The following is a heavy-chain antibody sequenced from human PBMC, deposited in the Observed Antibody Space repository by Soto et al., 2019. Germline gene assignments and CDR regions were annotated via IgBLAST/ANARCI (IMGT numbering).Heavy chain of an antibody. CDR1: GFTFSSYC. J-gene: IGHJ6*02. Sequence: PGGALRLSCAASGFTFSSYCLHWVRQGPGKGGGWVAVISYDGSNKYYADSVKGRFTISRDNSKNTLFLQMNSLRAEDTAVYYCAKDLVEAEWLSLYYYYYGMDVWGQGTTVTVSS. D-gene: IGHD3-3*01. V-gene: IGHV3-30*18. CDR2: ISYDGSNK. CDR3: AKDLVEAEWLSLYYYYYGMDV.